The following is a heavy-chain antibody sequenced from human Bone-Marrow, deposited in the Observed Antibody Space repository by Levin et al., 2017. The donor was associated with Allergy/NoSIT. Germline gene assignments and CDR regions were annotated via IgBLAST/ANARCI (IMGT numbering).Heavy chain of an antibody. J-gene: IGHJ6*02. CDR3: ARQGSYYLQRSWYYYYGMDV. Sequence: GESLKISCKGSGYSFTSYWIGWVRQMPGKGLEWMGIIYPGDSDTRYSPSFQGQVTISADKSISTAYLQWSSLKASDTAMYYCARQGSYYLQRSWYYYYGMDVWGQGTTVTVSS. CDR1: GYSFTSYW. CDR2: IYPGDSDT. V-gene: IGHV5-51*01. D-gene: IGHD3-10*01.